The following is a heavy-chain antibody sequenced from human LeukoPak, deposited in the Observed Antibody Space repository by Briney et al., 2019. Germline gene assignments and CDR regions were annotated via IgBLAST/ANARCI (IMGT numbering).Heavy chain of an antibody. CDR1: GGSISSGGYY. CDR2: IYYSGST. CDR3: ARETYYYDSSGYYRTDAFDI. J-gene: IGHJ3*02. Sequence: PSQTLSLTCTVSGGSISSGGYYWSWIRQHPGKGLEWIGYIYYSGSTYYNPSLKSRVTISVDTSKNQFSLKLSSVTAADTAVYSCARETYYYDSSGYYRTDAFDIWGQGTMVTVSS. V-gene: IGHV4-31*03. D-gene: IGHD3-22*01.